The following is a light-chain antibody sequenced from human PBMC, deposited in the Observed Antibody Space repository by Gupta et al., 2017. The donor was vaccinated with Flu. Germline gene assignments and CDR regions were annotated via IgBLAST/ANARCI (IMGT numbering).Light chain of an antibody. CDR3: QQYGSSPRGGFT. V-gene: IGKV3-20*01. Sequence: SLSPGERATLSCRASQSVNSNYLAWYQQTPGQAPRLLIYGASRRATAIPDRFSGSGSGTDFTLTISRLEPEDFALYYCQQYGSSPRGGFTFGPGTKVDIK. CDR2: GAS. J-gene: IGKJ3*01. CDR1: QSVNSNY.